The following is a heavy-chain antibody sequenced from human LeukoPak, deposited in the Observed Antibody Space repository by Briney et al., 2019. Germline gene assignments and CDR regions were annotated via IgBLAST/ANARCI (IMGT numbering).Heavy chain of an antibody. J-gene: IGHJ6*02. D-gene: IGHD3-16*01. Sequence: GRSVRLFCAISGLLFRLYALIGARRARGQALVCVTAISGSGGSTYYADSVKGRFTISRDTSKNMVYLQLNSLRAEDTAIYYCARFRWGDYYYYGVDVWGQGTTVTVSS. V-gene: IGHV3-23*01. CDR2: ISGSGGST. CDR3: ARFRWGDYYYYGVDV. CDR1: GLLFRLYA.